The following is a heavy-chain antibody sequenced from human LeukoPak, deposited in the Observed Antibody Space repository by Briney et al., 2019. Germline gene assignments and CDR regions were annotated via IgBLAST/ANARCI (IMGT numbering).Heavy chain of an antibody. D-gene: IGHD6-13*01. V-gene: IGHV3-33*06. CDR3: AKSSSIAAAALDY. CDR2: IWYDGSNK. Sequence: GGSLRLSCAASGFTFSSYGMHWVRQAPGKGLEWVAVIWYDGSNKYYADSVKGRFTISRDNSKNNLYLQMNSLGAEDTAVYYCAKSSSIAAAALDYWGQGTLVTVSS. J-gene: IGHJ4*02. CDR1: GFTFSSYG.